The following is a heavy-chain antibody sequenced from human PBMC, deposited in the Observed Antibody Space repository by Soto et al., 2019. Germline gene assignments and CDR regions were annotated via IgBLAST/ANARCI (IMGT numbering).Heavy chain of an antibody. CDR2: IFSSGTT. D-gene: IGHD7-27*01. Sequence: QVQLQESGPRLVKASETLSLTCTVSGTSFNTYYWNWIRQPPGKGLEWIGTIFSSGTTNYKSSLESRLTMAVDTSKNQFSLRLGSVTAGGSAVYFCARGRQTGGLGWGWFDPWGQGTLVTVSS. V-gene: IGHV4-59*01. J-gene: IGHJ5*02. CDR3: ARGRQTGGLGWGWFDP. CDR1: GTSFNTYY.